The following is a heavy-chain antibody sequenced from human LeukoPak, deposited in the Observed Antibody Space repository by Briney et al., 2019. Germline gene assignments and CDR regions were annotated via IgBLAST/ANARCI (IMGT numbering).Heavy chain of an antibody. V-gene: IGHV4-34*01. D-gene: IGHD3-3*01. CDR2: INHSGST. Sequence: SETLSLTCAVYGGSFSVYYWSWIRQPPGKGLEWIGEINHSGSTNYNPSLKSRVTISVDTSKNQFSLKLSSVTAADTAVYYCARGQPGWSGSNNWFDPWGQGTLVTVSS. CDR1: GGSFSVYY. CDR3: ARGQPGWSGSNNWFDP. J-gene: IGHJ5*02.